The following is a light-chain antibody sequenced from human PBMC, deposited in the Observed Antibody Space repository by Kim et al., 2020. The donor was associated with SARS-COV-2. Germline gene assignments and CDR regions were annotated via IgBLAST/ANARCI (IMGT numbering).Light chain of an antibody. CDR2: GAS. Sequence: DIQLTQSPSFLSASLGDRVTITCRASQGINSYLAWFQQKPGKAPEHLIYGASTLQSGVPARFSGSGSGTEYNLTITGLQPEDFATYFCQQFQSYPYTFGQGTKLEI. V-gene: IGKV1-9*01. CDR1: QGINSY. J-gene: IGKJ2*01. CDR3: QQFQSYPYT.